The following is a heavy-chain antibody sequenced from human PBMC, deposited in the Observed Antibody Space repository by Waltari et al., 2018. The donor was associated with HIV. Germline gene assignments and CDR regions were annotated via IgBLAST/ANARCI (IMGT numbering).Heavy chain of an antibody. CDR3: TTEEGYGSGSYLDY. J-gene: IGHJ4*02. Sequence: EVHLVESGGDLLKPGGCLRLSCAASGFTFSTAWMTWVRQAPGKGLEWVGRIKSKSDGGTTDYNAAVKGRFTISRDDSKTTLFLQMNSLKTEDTAVYYCTTEEGYGSGSYLDYWGQGTPLTVSS. V-gene: IGHV3-15*01. CDR1: GFTFSTAW. CDR2: IKSKSDGGTT. D-gene: IGHD3-10*01.